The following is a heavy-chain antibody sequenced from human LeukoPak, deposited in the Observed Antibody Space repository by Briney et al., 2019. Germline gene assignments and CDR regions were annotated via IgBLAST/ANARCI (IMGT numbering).Heavy chain of an antibody. V-gene: IGHV1-46*01. CDR3: ARVGGNYPIN. CDR2: INPSGGST. Sequence: ASVKVSCKASGYTFTSNYMLWVRQAPRQGLEWMGIINPSGGSTSYAQKFQGRVTMTRDTSTSTVYMELSSLSSEDTAVYYCARVGGNYPINWGQGSLVTVSA. D-gene: IGHD1-26*01. CDR1: GYTFTSNY. J-gene: IGHJ4*02.